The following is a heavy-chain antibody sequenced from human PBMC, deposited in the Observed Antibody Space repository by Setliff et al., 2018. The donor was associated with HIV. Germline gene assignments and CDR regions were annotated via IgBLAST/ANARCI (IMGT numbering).Heavy chain of an antibody. CDR1: GYTFTSYA. D-gene: IGHD2-2*01. CDR2: IHAGNGYT. Sequence: ASVKVSCKASGYTFTSYAMHWVRQAPGQRLEWMGWIHAGNGYTKYSQKFQGRVTFTRDTSASAAYMDLSSLRSEDTAVYYCARDLCSSTSCYCDYWGQGTLVTV. V-gene: IGHV1-3*01. J-gene: IGHJ4*02. CDR3: ARDLCSSTSCYCDY.